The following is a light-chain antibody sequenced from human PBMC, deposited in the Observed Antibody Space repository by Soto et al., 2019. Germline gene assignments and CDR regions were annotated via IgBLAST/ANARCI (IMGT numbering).Light chain of an antibody. V-gene: IGKV1-39*01. CDR2: AAS. CDR1: QSISSY. Sequence: DSQMTQSPTSLSASVGDRVTITCRASQSISSYLNWYQQKPGKAPKLLIYAASSLQSGVPSRFSGSGSGTDFTLTINSLQPEDFATYYCQQSYTTPPTFGQGTRLEI. CDR3: QQSYTTPPT. J-gene: IGKJ5*01.